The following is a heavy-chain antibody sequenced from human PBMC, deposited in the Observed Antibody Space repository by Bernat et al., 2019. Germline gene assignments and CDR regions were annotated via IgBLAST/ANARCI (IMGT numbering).Heavy chain of an antibody. CDR3: ARQYSYGSEVDY. D-gene: IGHD5-18*01. CDR1: GGSISSYY. Sequence: QVQLQESGPGLVKPSETLSLTCTVSGGSISSYYWIWIRQPPGKGLEWIGYIYYSGSTNYNPSLKSRVTISVDTSKNQFSLKLSSVTAADTAVYYCARQYSYGSEVDYWGQGTLVTVSS. J-gene: IGHJ4*02. CDR2: IYYSGST. V-gene: IGHV4-59*08.